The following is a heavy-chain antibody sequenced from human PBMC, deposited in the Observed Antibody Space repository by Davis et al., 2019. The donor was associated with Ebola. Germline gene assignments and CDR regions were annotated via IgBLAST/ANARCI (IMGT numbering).Heavy chain of an antibody. CDR1: GFTFDDYA. CDR3: AKDPGGGTPFYYYGMDV. V-gene: IGHV3-9*01. Sequence: PGGSLRLSCAASGFTFDDYAMHWVRQAPGKGLEWVSGISWNSGSIGYADSVKGRFTISRDNAKNSLYLQMNSLRAEDTALYYCAKDPGGGTPFYYYGMDVWGQGTTVTVSS. CDR2: ISWNSGSI. J-gene: IGHJ6*02. D-gene: IGHD2-15*01.